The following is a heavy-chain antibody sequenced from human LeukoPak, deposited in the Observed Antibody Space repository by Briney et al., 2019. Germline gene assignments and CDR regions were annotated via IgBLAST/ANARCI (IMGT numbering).Heavy chain of an antibody. CDR3: ARAYSSSSAALDY. CDR2: ISYDGSNK. J-gene: IGHJ4*02. D-gene: IGHD6-6*01. V-gene: IGHV3-30-3*01. Sequence: GRSLRLSCAASGFTFSSYAMHWVRQAPGKGLEWVAVISYDGSNKYYADSVKGRFTISRDNSKNTLYLQMNGLRAEDTAVYYCARAYSSSSAALDYWGQGTLVTVSS. CDR1: GFTFSSYA.